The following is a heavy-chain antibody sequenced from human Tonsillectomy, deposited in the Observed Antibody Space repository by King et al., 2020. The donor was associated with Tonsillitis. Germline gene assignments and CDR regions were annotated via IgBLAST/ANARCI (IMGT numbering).Heavy chain of an antibody. V-gene: IGHV4-59*01. CDR1: GGSISSYY. J-gene: IGHJ4*02. CDR2: IYYSGRT. D-gene: IGHD1-1*01. Sequence: MQLQESGPGLVKPSETLSLTCTVSGGSISSYYWSWIRQPPGKGLEWIGYIYYSGRTTYNPPLKSRFTISADTSKNQFSLKLSSVTAADTAVYYCAREDNYYFDYWGQGTLVTVSS. CDR3: AREDNYYFDY.